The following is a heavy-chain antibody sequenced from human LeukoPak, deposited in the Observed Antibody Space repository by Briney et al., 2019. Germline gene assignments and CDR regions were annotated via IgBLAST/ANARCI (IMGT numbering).Heavy chain of an antibody. CDR2: ISGSGDNT. V-gene: IGHV3-23*01. J-gene: IGHJ6*02. CDR1: GFTFSSYA. Sequence: GGSLRLSCAASGFTFSSYAMSWVRQAPGKGLEWVSGISGSGDNTYYADSARGRFTVSRDNSKNTLYLQMNSLRAEDTAVYYCAKDSRESSGHFPYYYYYHYGLDVWGQGTTVTVSS. CDR3: AKDSRESSGHFPYYYYYHYGLDV. D-gene: IGHD3-22*01.